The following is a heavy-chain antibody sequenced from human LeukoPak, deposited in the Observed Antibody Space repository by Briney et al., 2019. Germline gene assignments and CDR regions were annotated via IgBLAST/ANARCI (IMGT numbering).Heavy chain of an antibody. CDR2: ISGSGGST. D-gene: IGHD3-16*02. Sequence: GGSLRLSCAASGFTFSSYAMSWVRQAPGKGLEWVSAISGSGGSTYYADSVKGRFTISRDNSKNTLYLQMNSLRAEDTAVYYCATYGIYYDYVWGSYRFDYWGQGTLVTVSS. J-gene: IGHJ4*02. V-gene: IGHV3-23*01. CDR1: GFTFSSYA. CDR3: ATYGIYYDYVWGSYRFDY.